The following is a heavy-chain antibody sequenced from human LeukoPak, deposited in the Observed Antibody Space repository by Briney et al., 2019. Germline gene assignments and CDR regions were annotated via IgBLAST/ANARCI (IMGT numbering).Heavy chain of an antibody. CDR3: ARGQARLAWSDP. D-gene: IGHD6-19*01. V-gene: IGHV4-59*04. J-gene: IGHJ5*02. Sequence: SETLSLTCTVSGGSISSYYWGWIRQPPGKGLEWIGTIYHSGTTYYNPSLKSRVTMSVDTSKNQFSLRLRSVTAADTAVYYCARGQARLAWSDPWGQGTLVTVSS. CDR2: IYHSGTT. CDR1: GGSISSYY.